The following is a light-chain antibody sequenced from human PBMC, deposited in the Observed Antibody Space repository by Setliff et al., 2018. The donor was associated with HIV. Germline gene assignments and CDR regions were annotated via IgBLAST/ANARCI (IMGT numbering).Light chain of an antibody. V-gene: IGLV2-14*01. J-gene: IGLJ3*02. CDR3: GAFTNSRTWV. Sequence: QSVLTQSASVSGSPGQSITITCSGSSSDIGAYDFVSWYQQHPGTAPKVILYEVSNRPSGISTRFSGSKSGYTASLTISGLLAEDEADYYCGAFTNSRTWVFGVGTKVTVL. CDR1: SSDIGAYDF. CDR2: EVS.